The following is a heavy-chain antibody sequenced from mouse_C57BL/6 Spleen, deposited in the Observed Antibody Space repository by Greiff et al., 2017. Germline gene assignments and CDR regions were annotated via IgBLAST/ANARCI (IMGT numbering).Heavy chain of an antibody. Sequence: EVKVEESGGGLVKPGGSLKLSCAASGFTFSDYGMHWVRQAPEKGLEWVAYISSGSSTIYYADTVKGRFTISRDNAKNTLFLQMTSLRTEDTAMYYCARVYYYGSRNAMDYWGKGASVTVSS. V-gene: IGHV5-17*01. J-gene: IGHJ4*01. D-gene: IGHD1-1*01. CDR3: ARVYYYGSRNAMDY. CDR2: ISSGSSTI. CDR1: GFTFSDYG.